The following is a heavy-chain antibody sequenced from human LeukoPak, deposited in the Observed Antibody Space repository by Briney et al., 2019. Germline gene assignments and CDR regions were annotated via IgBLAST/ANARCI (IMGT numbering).Heavy chain of an antibody. Sequence: SGGSLRPSCAASGLTFSSYATSWVRQAPGKGLEWVSAISGSGGSTYYADSVKGRFTISRDKSKNTLYLQMNSLRAEDTAVYYCARARGSYSFDYWGQGTLVTVSS. CDR2: ISGSGGST. CDR1: GLTFSSYA. D-gene: IGHD1-26*01. V-gene: IGHV3-23*01. CDR3: ARARGSYSFDY. J-gene: IGHJ4*02.